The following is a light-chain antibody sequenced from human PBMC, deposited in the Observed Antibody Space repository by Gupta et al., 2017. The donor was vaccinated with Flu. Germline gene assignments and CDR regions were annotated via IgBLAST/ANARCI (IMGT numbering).Light chain of an antibody. CDR2: ENN. Sequence: QSPLTQPASVSGSTGQSITVSCTGTSRNVPSDSSVSWYHHHLGRAPKVNIDENNKRPSWVSARLSGSKSGNTDCQAISELQDEDQADYDGCSYAGGRTSEVFGTGTKVTVL. CDR1: SRNVPSDSS. CDR3: CSYAGGRTSEV. J-gene: IGLJ1*01. V-gene: IGLV2-23*01.